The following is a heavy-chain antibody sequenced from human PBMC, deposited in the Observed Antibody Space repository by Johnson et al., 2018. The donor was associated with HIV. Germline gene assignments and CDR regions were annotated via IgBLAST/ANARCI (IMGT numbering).Heavy chain of an antibody. CDR2: IYSGGST. Sequence: QVQLVESGGGVVRPGGSLRLSCAASGFTFDDYGMSWVRQAPGKGLEWVSVIYSGGSTHYASSVKGRFPISSDNSRKTLYLQMSNLRTEDTAVYYCAKGEAQEGWIQLQSYAFDFWGRGTMVTVSS. J-gene: IGHJ3*01. D-gene: IGHD5-18*01. CDR3: AKGEAQEGWIQLQSYAFDF. CDR1: GFTFDDYG. V-gene: IGHV3-NL1*01.